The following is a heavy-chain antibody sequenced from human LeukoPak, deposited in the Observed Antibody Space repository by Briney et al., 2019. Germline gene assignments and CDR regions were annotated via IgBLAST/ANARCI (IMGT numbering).Heavy chain of an antibody. CDR1: GGSFSGYY. V-gene: IGHV4-34*01. CDR3: ARHQSDPERRNWFDP. Sequence: SETLSLTCAVYGGSFSGYYWSWIRQPPGKGLEWIGEINHSGSTNYNPSPKSRVTISVDTSKNQFSLKLSSVTAADTAVYYCARHQSDPERRNWFDPWGQGTLVTVSS. CDR2: INHSGST. J-gene: IGHJ5*02. D-gene: IGHD2-21*02.